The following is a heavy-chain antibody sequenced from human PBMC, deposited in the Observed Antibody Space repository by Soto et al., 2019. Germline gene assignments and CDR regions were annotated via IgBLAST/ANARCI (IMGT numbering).Heavy chain of an antibody. CDR2: ISGSGSTT. J-gene: IGHJ5*02. Sequence: GGSLRLSCAASGFTFSSYAMSWVRQAPGKGLECVSTISGSGSTTSYADSVKGRFTISRDNSKNTLYLQTNSLRVEDTAVYYCAKGRSTVYFRDWFDPWGQGTLVTVSS. D-gene: IGHD4-4*01. CDR3: AKGRSTVYFRDWFDP. V-gene: IGHV3-23*01. CDR1: GFTFSSYA.